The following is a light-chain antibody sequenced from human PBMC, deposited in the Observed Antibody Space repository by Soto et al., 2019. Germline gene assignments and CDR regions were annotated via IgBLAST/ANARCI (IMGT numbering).Light chain of an antibody. CDR3: QQYYSTPRT. Sequence: DIVMTQSPDSLAVSLGERATINCKSSQSVLYSSNNKNYLAWYQQKPGQPPKLLIYWASTRESGVPDRFSGRGSGTEYTHTISMLQAEGVAVYYCQQYYSTPRTFGQGTKVEIK. CDR1: QSVLYSSNNKNY. V-gene: IGKV4-1*01. CDR2: WAS. J-gene: IGKJ1*01.